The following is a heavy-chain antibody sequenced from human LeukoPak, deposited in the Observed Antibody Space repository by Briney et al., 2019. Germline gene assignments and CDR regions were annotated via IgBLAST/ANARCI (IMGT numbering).Heavy chain of an antibody. J-gene: IGHJ4*02. CDR2: IYYSGST. CDR3: ARAEVVTDYYFDY. D-gene: IGHD3-22*01. CDR1: GGSITSSSYY. V-gene: IGHV4-39*07. Sequence: SETLSLTCTVSGGSITSSSYYWGWIRQPPGKGLEWIGSIYYSGSTYYNPSLKSRVTISVDTSKNQFSLKLSSVTAADTAVYYCARAEVVTDYYFDYWGQGTLVTVSS.